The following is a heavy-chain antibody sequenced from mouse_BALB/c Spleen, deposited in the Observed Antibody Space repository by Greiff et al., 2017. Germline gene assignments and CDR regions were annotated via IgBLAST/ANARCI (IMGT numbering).Heavy chain of an antibody. Sequence: QVQLQQPGAELVKPGASVKLSCKASGYTFTSYWMHWVKQRPGQGLEWIGEINPSNGRTNYNEKFKSKATLTVDKSSSTAHMELRSLASEDSAVYYCARMDFFDYWGQGTTLTVSS. CDR3: ARMDFFDY. J-gene: IGHJ2*01. CDR2: INPSNGRT. CDR1: GYTFTSYW. V-gene: IGHV1S81*02.